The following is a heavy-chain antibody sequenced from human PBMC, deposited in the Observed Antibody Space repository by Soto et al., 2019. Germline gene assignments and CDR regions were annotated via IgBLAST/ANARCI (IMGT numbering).Heavy chain of an antibody. V-gene: IGHV3-74*01. CDR3: ARDFEY. J-gene: IGHJ4*02. CDR2: INSDGSST. CDR1: GFTFSTFW. Sequence: EVQLVESGGGLVQPGGSLRLSCEASGFTFSTFWMHWVRQAPGKGLVWVSRINSDGSSTNYADSVKGRVTISRDNAKNRLYLQLNSLRAEGTAVYYCARDFEYWGQGTLVTVSS.